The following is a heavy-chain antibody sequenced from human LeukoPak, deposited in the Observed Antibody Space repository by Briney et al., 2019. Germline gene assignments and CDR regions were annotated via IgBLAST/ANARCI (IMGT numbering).Heavy chain of an antibody. V-gene: IGHV4-39*01. CDR2: MHYGGST. D-gene: IGHD3/OR15-3a*01. J-gene: IGHJ4*02. Sequence: SKTLSLTCTVSGDSISSGSYYWDWIRQPPGKGLEWIGCMHYGGSTDYNPSLKSRATISADTSKNQFSLRLYSVTTADTAVYYCARHIYDRTGRPFDYWGQGTLLTVSS. CDR1: GDSISSGSYY. CDR3: ARHIYDRTGRPFDY.